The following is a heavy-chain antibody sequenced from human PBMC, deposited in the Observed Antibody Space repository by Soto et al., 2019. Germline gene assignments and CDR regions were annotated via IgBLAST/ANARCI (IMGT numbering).Heavy chain of an antibody. V-gene: IGHV3-30-3*01. Sequence: GGSLRLSCAASGFTFSSYAMHWVRQAPGKGLEWVAVISYDGSNKYYADSVKGRFTISRDNSKNTLYLQMNSLRAEDTAVYYCARVSCSSTSCQYYYYYYGMDVWGQGTTVTVSS. D-gene: IGHD2-2*01. CDR1: GFTFSSYA. CDR2: ISYDGSNK. CDR3: ARVSCSSTSCQYYYYYYGMDV. J-gene: IGHJ6*02.